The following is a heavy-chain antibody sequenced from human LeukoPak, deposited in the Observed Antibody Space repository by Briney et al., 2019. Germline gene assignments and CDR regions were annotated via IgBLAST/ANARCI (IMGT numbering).Heavy chain of an antibody. V-gene: IGHV3-21*01. Sequence: KPGGSLRLSCSASGFDLSPYAMNWVRQAPGKGLEWVASISSTSTYMYYGDSLKGRFTISRDNAKNTLYLQLDSLRAEDTATYYCARGVTTSLNWGQGTLVIVSS. CDR2: ISSTSTYM. J-gene: IGHJ4*02. D-gene: IGHD4-17*01. CDR3: ARGVTTSLN. CDR1: GFDLSPYA.